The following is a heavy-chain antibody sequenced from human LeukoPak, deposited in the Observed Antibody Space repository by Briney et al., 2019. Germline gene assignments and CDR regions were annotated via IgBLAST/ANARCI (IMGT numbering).Heavy chain of an antibody. D-gene: IGHD3-10*01. V-gene: IGHV3-23*01. CDR2: ISGSGVST. CDR3: AKGWFGDC. J-gene: IGHJ4*02. CDR1: GFTFSSFA. Sequence: GGSLRLSCAASGFTFSSFAMTWVRQAPGKGLEWVSAISGSGVSTYYADSVKGRFTISRDNSKNTLSLQMNSLRAEDTAVYYCAKGWFGDCWGQGTLVTVSS.